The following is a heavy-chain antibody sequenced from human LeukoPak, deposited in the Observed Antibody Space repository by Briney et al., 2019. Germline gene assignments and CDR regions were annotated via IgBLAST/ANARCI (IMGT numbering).Heavy chain of an antibody. V-gene: IGHV3-73*01. CDR3: TRAPADYYGSGSY. CDR1: GFTFSGSA. Sequence: GGSLRLSCAASGFTFSGSAMHWVRQASGKGLEWVGRIRSKANSYATAYAASVKGRFTISRDDSKNTAYLQMNSLKTEDTAVYYCTRAPADYYGSGSYWGQGTLVTVSS. CDR2: IRSKANSYAT. J-gene: IGHJ4*02. D-gene: IGHD3-10*01.